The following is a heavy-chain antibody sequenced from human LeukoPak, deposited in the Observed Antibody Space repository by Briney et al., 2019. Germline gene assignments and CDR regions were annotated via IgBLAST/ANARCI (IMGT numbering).Heavy chain of an antibody. V-gene: IGHV1-8*02. D-gene: IGHD6-13*01. CDR1: GYTFTGYY. Sequence: ASVKVSCKASGYTFTGYYMHWVRQATGQGLEWMGWMNPNSGNTGYAQKFQGRVNMTRNTSISTAYMELSSLRSEDTAVNYCARNGQQVRYFQHWGQGTLVTVSS. CDR2: MNPNSGNT. CDR3: ARNGQQVRYFQH. J-gene: IGHJ1*01.